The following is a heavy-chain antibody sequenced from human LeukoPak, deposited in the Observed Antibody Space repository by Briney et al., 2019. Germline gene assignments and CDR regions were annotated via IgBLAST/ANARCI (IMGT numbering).Heavy chain of an antibody. CDR3: AKTMVVTAIINYYYYMDV. J-gene: IGHJ6*03. CDR1: GFTFSSYA. V-gene: IGHV3-23*01. CDR2: ISGSGGST. D-gene: IGHD2-21*02. Sequence: GGSLRLSCAAPGFTFSSYAMSWVRQAPGKGLEWVSAISGSGGSTYYADSVKGRFTISRDNSKNTLYLQMNSLRAEDTAVYYCAKTMVVTAIINYYYYMDVWGKGTTVTVSS.